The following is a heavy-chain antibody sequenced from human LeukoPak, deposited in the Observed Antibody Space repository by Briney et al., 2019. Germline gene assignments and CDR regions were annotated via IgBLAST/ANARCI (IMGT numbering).Heavy chain of an antibody. J-gene: IGHJ4*02. Sequence: SETLSLTCTVSGGSISSYYWSWIRQPPGKGLEWIGYIYYSGSTNYNPSLKSRVTISVDTSKNQFSLKLSSVTAADTAVYYCARERGIAAAGTVYFDYWGQGTLVTVSS. D-gene: IGHD6-13*01. CDR1: GGSISSYY. CDR2: IYYSGST. V-gene: IGHV4-59*01. CDR3: ARERGIAAAGTVYFDY.